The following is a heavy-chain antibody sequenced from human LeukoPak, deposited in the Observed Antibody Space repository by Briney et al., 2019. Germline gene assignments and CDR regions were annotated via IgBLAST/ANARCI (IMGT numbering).Heavy chain of an antibody. CDR1: GGTFSSYA. D-gene: IGHD6-13*01. V-gene: IGHV1-18*01. CDR3: ARVAAAGTLDY. J-gene: IGHJ4*02. Sequence: ASVKVSCKASGGTFSSYAISWVRQAPGQGLEWMGWISAYNGNTNYAQKLQGRVTMTTDTSTSTAYMELRSLRSDDTAVYYCARVAAAGTLDYWGQGTLVTVSS. CDR2: ISAYNGNT.